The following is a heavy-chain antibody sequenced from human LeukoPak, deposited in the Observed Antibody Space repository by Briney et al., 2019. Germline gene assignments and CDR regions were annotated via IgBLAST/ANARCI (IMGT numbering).Heavy chain of an antibody. CDR3: AGWGGGVNH. CDR1: GFDFATYW. V-gene: IGHV3-7*01. Sequence: GGSLRLSSSASGFDFATYWINWVRQAPGKGLEWVANISPDGSARYVDAVRGRFTTSRDNAKNSLSMEMNSLRAEDTAVYYCAGWGGGVNHWGQGTLVTVSS. J-gene: IGHJ4*02. CDR2: ISPDGSAR. D-gene: IGHD3-16*01.